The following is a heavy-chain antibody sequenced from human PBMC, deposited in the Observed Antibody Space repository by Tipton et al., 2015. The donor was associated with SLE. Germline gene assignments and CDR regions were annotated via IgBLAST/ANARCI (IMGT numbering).Heavy chain of an antibody. J-gene: IGHJ5*02. V-gene: IGHV4-59*02. Sequence: TLSLTCTVSRGSVTNYYWSWIRQPPGKGLEWSGYIYYSGTTNYNPSLKSRVTISVDTSKNQFSLKLSSVTAADTAIYYCARDPLVAAGTGWFDPWGQGTLVTVSS. CDR3: ARDPLVAAGTGWFDP. CDR1: RGSVTNYY. D-gene: IGHD6-13*01. CDR2: IYYSGTT.